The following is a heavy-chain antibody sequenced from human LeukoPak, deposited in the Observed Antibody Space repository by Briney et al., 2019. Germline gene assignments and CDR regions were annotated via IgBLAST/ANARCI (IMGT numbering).Heavy chain of an antibody. V-gene: IGHV4-34*01. CDR3: ARPVYCSVTTCTGPLHI. J-gene: IGHJ3*02. Sequence: GSLRLSCAASGFTVSSNYMSWVRQSPVKGLEWIGEIDHVGRSRYNPSLKSRLTISVDTSKNQFSLRLSSVTAADTALYFCARPVYCSVTTCTGPLHIWGHGTMVTVSS. D-gene: IGHD2-15*01. CDR1: GFTVSSNY. CDR2: IDHVGRS.